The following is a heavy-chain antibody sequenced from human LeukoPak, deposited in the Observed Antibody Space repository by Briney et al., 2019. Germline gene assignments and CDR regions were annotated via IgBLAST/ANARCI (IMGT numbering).Heavy chain of an antibody. D-gene: IGHD1-26*01. CDR2: IIPIFGTA. CDR1: GGTFSSYA. V-gene: IGHV1-69*13. J-gene: IGHJ6*02. CDR3: ARDIGSYSFYYCGMDV. Sequence: SVKVSCKASGGTFSSYAISWVRQAPGQGLEWMGGIIPIFGTANYAQKFQGRVTITADESTSTAYMELSSLRSEDTAVYYCARDIGSYSFYYCGMDVWGQGTTVTVSS.